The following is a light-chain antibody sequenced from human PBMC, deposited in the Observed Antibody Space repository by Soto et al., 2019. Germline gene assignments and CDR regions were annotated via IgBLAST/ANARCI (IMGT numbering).Light chain of an antibody. CDR2: AAS. J-gene: IGKJ3*01. V-gene: IGKV1-6*01. CDR1: QDIRNN. Sequence: AIQMTQSPSSLSASVGDRVTITCRASQDIRNNLCWYQQKPGKAPNLLIYAASTLQIGVPSRFIGSGSGTDFTLTISSLQPEDFATYYWLQGYNLPHTFGPGTKVDIK. CDR3: LQGYNLPHT.